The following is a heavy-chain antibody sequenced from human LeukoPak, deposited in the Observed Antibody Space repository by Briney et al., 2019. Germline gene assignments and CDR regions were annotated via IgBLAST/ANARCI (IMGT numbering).Heavy chain of an antibody. J-gene: IGHJ5*02. Sequence: PSETLPLTCAVSGDSISSGDYSWSWPRQPSGKGLEWIGYIFHSGNSYYNPSLKGRVTISVDKSKNQFSLRLTSVTAADTAVYYCARELWFVNAPGSWLDLWGQGTLVTVSS. CDR1: GDSISSGDYS. D-gene: IGHD3-10*01. CDR2: IFHSGNS. V-gene: IGHV4-30-2*01. CDR3: ARELWFVNAPGSWLDL.